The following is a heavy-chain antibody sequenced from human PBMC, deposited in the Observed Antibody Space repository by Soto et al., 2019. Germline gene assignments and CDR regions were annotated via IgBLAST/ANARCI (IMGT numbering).Heavy chain of an antibody. D-gene: IGHD3-10*01. J-gene: IGHJ6*04. CDR1: GYTFTSYD. Sequence: QVQLVQSGAEVKKPGASVKVSCKTSGYTFTSYDISWVRQAPGQGLEWMGWISAYNGNRNYAQKFQGRVTMTTDTSTSTGYMDLRSLRSDDSAVYYCARDSPIRGMDVWGEGTTVTVSS. CDR3: ARDSPIRGMDV. V-gene: IGHV1-18*01. CDR2: ISAYNGNR.